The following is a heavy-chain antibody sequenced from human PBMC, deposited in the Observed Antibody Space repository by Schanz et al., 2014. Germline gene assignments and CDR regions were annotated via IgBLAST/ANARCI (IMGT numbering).Heavy chain of an antibody. Sequence: VQLVESGGGVVQPWRSLRLSCAASGFTMITYAMHWVRQPPGKGLEWVANIKGDSSEKNYVDSVKGRFTLSRDNAKNSMYLQMNSLRVEDTAVYYCARDPNSVNEIDYWGQGTLVTVSS. J-gene: IGHJ4*02. D-gene: IGHD5-12*01. CDR2: IKGDSSEK. V-gene: IGHV3-7*03. CDR1: GFTMITYA. CDR3: ARDPNSVNEIDY.